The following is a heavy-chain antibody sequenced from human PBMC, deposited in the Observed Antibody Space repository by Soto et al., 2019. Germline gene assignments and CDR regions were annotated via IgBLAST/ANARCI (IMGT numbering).Heavy chain of an antibody. J-gene: IGHJ4*02. CDR1: GYTFTSYG. Sequence: QVQLVQSGAEVKKPGASVKVSCKASGYTFTSYGISWVRQAPGQGLEWMGWISAYNGNTNYAQKLQGRVTMTTNTSTSTADMELRSLRSDDAAVYYCARVNSMVRGVMYYFDYWGQGTLVTVSS. CDR3: ARVNSMVRGVMYYFDY. V-gene: IGHV1-18*01. CDR2: ISAYNGNT. D-gene: IGHD3-10*01.